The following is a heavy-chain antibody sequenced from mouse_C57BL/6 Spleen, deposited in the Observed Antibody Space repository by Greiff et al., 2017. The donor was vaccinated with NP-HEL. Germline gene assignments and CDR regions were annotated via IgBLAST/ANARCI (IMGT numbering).Heavy chain of an antibody. CDR2: IHPNSGST. Sequence: QVQLQQPGAELVKPGASVKLSCKASGYTFTSYWMHWVKQRPGQGLEWIGMIHPNSGSTNYNEKFKSKATLTVDQSSSTAYMQLSSLTSEDSAVYYCAASTGEWYFDVWGTGTTVTVSS. V-gene: IGHV1-64*01. CDR1: GYTFTSYW. D-gene: IGHD1-1*01. CDR3: AASTGEWYFDV. J-gene: IGHJ1*03.